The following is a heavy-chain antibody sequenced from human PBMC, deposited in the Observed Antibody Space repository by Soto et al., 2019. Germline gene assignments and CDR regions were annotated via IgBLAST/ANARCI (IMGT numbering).Heavy chain of an antibody. V-gene: IGHV1-3*01. CDR3: ARSPGWYALDF. CDR1: GYTFSNLA. CDR2: INGGDGNT. J-gene: IGHJ3*01. D-gene: IGHD6-19*01. Sequence: ASVKVSCKASGYTFSNLAIHWVRQAPGQRLEWMGWINGGDGNTRYSQKFQGRVTFTRDTSASIVYMEMSNLRSEDTTAYYCARSPGWYALDFWGQGTMVTVSS.